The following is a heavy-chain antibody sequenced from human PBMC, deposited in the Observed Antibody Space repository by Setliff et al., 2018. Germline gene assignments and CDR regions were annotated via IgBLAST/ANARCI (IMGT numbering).Heavy chain of an antibody. V-gene: IGHV1-3*01. D-gene: IGHD6-19*01. Sequence: ASVKVSCKASGYTFTSYAMHWVRQAPGQRLEWMGWINAGNGNTKYSQKFQGRVTITRDTSASTAYMELSSLRSEDTAVYYCAVAVAGLSYYYYGMDVWGQGTTVTVSS. CDR3: AVAVAGLSYYYYGMDV. J-gene: IGHJ6*02. CDR2: INAGNGNT. CDR1: GYTFTSYA.